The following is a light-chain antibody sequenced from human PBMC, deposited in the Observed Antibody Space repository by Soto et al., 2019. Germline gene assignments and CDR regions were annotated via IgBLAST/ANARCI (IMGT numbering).Light chain of an antibody. CDR2: GNS. V-gene: IGLV1-40*01. J-gene: IGLJ2*01. Sequence: QSVLTQPPSVSGAPGQRVTISCTGSTSNIGAGYDVHWYQQLPGTAPKLLIYGNSNRPSGVPDRFSGSKSGTSVSLAITGLQAEDDADYYCQSYDRSLSGSVFGGGTKLTVL. CDR3: QSYDRSLSGSV. CDR1: TSNIGAGYD.